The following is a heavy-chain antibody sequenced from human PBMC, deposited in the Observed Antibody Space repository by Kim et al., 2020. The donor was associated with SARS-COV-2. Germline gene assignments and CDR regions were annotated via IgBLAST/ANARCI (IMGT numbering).Heavy chain of an antibody. CDR2: ICYSGST. D-gene: IGHD1-26*01. CDR1: GGSISSSSYY. J-gene: IGHJ6*01. CDR3: ASDTVGAHFGYYYYGM. V-gene: IGHV4-39*07. Sequence: SETLSLTCTVSGGSISSSSYYWGWIRQPPGKGLEWIGSICYSGSTYYNPSLKSRVTISVDTSKNQFSLKLSSVTAADTAVYYCASDTVGAHFGYYYYGM.